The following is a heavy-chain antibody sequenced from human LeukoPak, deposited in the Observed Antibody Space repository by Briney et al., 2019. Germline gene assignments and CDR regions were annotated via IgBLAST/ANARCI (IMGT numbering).Heavy chain of an antibody. CDR2: ISSSSSTI. V-gene: IGHV3-48*02. CDR1: GFTFSRYS. CDR3: ARDSDDRSMYY. Sequence: GGSLRLSCAASGFTFSRYSMNWGRQAPGKGLEWLSYISSSSSTIYYADSVKGRFTISRDNAKNSLYLQINSLRDEDTAVYYCARDSDDRSMYYWGQGTLVTVSS. D-gene: IGHD2-8*01. J-gene: IGHJ4*02.